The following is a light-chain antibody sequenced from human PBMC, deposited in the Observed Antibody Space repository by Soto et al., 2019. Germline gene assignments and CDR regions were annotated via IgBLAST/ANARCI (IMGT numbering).Light chain of an antibody. CDR2: DAS. Sequence: DIQMTQSPSSLSASVGDRFTITCRSSQSISNYLNWYQQKPGKAPKLLIYDASSLESGVPSRFSGSGSGTDFTLTISSLQPEDFATYYCQQNYFYSVTFGGGTKVDIK. V-gene: IGKV1-39*01. CDR3: QQNYFYSVT. J-gene: IGKJ4*01. CDR1: QSISNY.